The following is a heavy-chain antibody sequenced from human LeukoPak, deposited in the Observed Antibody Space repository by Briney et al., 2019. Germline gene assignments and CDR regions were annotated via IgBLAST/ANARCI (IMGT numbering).Heavy chain of an antibody. CDR2: IYVDGRTT. V-gene: IGHV3-74*01. Sequence: AEGSLRLSCVASGFTFSNYWMHWVRQPPGKGLVWVSRIYVDGRTTNYADSVKGRFTISRDNAKNTVYLEMNSLSVEDTATYYCIRDFRSADLWGQGTLVTVTS. CDR1: GFTFSNYW. CDR3: IRDFRSADL. J-gene: IGHJ5*02.